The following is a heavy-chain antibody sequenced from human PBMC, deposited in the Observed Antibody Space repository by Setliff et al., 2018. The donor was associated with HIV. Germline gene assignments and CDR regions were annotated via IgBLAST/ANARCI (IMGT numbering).Heavy chain of an antibody. CDR2: ISHTGST. CDR3: ATASGYDLFMGAFDI. CDR1: GYSISSGYY. Sequence: SETLSLTCAVSGYSISSGYYWGWIRQPPGKGLEWIGSISHTGSTYYNPSLKSRVTISVDTSQNQFSLKLSSVTAADTAIYYCATASGYDLFMGAFDIWGQGTMVTVSS. D-gene: IGHD5-12*01. V-gene: IGHV4-38-2*01. J-gene: IGHJ3*02.